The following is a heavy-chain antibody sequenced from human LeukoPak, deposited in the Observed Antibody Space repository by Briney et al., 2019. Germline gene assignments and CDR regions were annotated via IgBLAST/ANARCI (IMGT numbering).Heavy chain of an antibody. Sequence: PGGSLRLSCAASGFTLSSYNMNWVRQVPGKGLEWISYISSNSRTIYDVDSVRGRFTISRDNAKNSLFLQMNNLRVEDTAVYYCTRGPSRELSGWHFDSWGQGTLVTVSS. CDR2: ISSNSRTI. D-gene: IGHD6-19*01. J-gene: IGHJ4*02. CDR1: GFTLSSYN. CDR3: TRGPSRELSGWHFDS. V-gene: IGHV3-48*01.